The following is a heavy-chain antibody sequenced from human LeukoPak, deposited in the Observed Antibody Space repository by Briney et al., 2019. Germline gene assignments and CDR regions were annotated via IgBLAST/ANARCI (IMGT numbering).Heavy chain of an antibody. D-gene: IGHD6-13*01. Sequence: WINAGNGNTKYSQKFQGRVTITRDTSASTAYMELSSLRSEDTAVYYCASMGYSSSRGGYWGQGTLVTVSS. CDR2: INAGNGNT. CDR3: ASMGYSSSRGGY. J-gene: IGHJ4*02. V-gene: IGHV1-3*01.